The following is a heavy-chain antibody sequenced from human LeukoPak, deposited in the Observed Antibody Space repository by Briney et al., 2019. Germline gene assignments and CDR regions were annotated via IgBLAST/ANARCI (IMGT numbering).Heavy chain of an antibody. CDR3: ARDGPQYGMDV. V-gene: IGHV4-59*01. Sequence: PSETLSLTCTVSGGSISSYYWSWIRQPPGKGLEWIGYIYYSGSTNYNPSLKSRVTISVDTSKNQFSLKLSSVTAADTAVYYCARDGPQYGMDVWGQGTTVTVSS. CDR2: IYYSGST. J-gene: IGHJ6*02. CDR1: GGSISSYY.